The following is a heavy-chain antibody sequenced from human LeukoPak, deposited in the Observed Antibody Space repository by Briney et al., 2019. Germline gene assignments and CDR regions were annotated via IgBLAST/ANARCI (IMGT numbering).Heavy chain of an antibody. J-gene: IGHJ4*02. CDR1: GGSFSGYY. CDR3: ARVEYYDSSGYRRTDAVDY. D-gene: IGHD3-22*01. V-gene: IGHV4-34*01. Sequence: PSETLSLTCTVSGGSFSGYYWNWIRQSPGKGLEWIGEINHSGSTHYNPSLKSRVTISVDTSKNQFSLKLSSVTAADTAVYYCARVEYYDSSGYRRTDAVDYWGQGTLVTVSS. CDR2: INHSGST.